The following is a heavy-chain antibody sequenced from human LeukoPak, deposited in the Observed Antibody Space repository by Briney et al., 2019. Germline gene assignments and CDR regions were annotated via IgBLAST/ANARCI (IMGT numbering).Heavy chain of an antibody. Sequence: ASVKVSCKASGGTFSSYAISWVRQAPGQGLEWMGRTIPILGIANYAQKFQGRVTITADKSTSTAYMELSSLRSEDTAVYYCARAGVVVPAAMMSGTDWFDPWGQGTLVTVSS. CDR3: ARAGVVVPAAMMSGTDWFDP. D-gene: IGHD2-2*01. CDR2: TIPILGIA. J-gene: IGHJ5*02. V-gene: IGHV1-69*04. CDR1: GGTFSSYA.